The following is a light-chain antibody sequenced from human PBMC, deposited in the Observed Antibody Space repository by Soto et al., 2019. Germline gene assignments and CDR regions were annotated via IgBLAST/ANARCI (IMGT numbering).Light chain of an antibody. Sequence: EIVLTQSPGTLSLSPGERATLSCRASQSVSSSYLAWYQQKPGQAPRLLIYGASSRATGIPDRFSGSGSGTDFTLTSSSLEPEDFAVYYCQQHGSSPLTFGGGTKVEIK. CDR3: QQHGSSPLT. J-gene: IGKJ4*01. V-gene: IGKV3-20*01. CDR1: QSVSSSY. CDR2: GAS.